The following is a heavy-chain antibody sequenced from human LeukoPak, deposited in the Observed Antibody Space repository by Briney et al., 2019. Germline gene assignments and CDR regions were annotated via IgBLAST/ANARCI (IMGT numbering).Heavy chain of an antibody. CDR2: ISRNGGST. V-gene: IGHV3-64D*06. D-gene: IGHD5-24*01. Sequence: GGSLRLSCSASGFTFSNYAMNWVRQAPGKGLEYVSSISRNGGSTYYADSVKGRFTISRDNSKNTLYLQMSSLRAEDTAVYYCAKKPAQLNTYDYWGQGTLVTVSS. CDR1: GFTFSNYA. J-gene: IGHJ4*02. CDR3: AKKPAQLNTYDY.